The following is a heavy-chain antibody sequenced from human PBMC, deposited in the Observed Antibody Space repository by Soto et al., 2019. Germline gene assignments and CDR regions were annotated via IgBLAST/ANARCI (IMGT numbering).Heavy chain of an antibody. CDR3: AKDPYLGIAAAQAWFDP. J-gene: IGHJ5*02. Sequence: PAGSLRLSCAASGFTSSSYGMHWVRQAPGKGLEWVAVISYDGSNKYYADSVKGRFTISRDNSKNTLYLQMNSLRAEDTAVYYCAKDPYLGIAAAQAWFDPWGQGTLVTVSS. CDR1: GFTSSSYG. D-gene: IGHD6-13*01. V-gene: IGHV3-30*18. CDR2: ISYDGSNK.